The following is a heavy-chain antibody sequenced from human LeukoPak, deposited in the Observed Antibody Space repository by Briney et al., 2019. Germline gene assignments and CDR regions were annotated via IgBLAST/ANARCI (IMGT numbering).Heavy chain of an antibody. V-gene: IGHV4-39*01. CDR3: ARHPSGRMWLQQGGWFDP. CDR2: INHSGST. D-gene: IGHD5-24*01. Sequence: PSETLSLTCTVSGGSISSSSDYWSWIRQPPGKGLEWIGEINHSGSTNYNPSLKSRVTISVDTSKNQFSLRLSSVTAADTAVYYCARHPSGRMWLQQGGWFDPWGQGTLVTVSS. CDR1: GGSISSSSDY. J-gene: IGHJ5*02.